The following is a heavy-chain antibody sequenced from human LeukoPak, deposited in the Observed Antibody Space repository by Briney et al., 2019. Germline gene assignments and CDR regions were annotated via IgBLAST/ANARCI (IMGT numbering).Heavy chain of an antibody. CDR1: GGSVSSGSYY. Sequence: SETLSLTCTVSGGSVSSGSYYWSWIRQPPGKGLEWIGYIYYSGSPNYNPSLKSRVTISVDTSKNQFSLKLSSVTAADTAVYYCARDGGVVVPAARLELQPVYYYYGMDVWGQGTTVTVSS. J-gene: IGHJ6*02. CDR3: ARDGGVVVPAARLELQPVYYYYGMDV. CDR2: IYYSGSP. D-gene: IGHD2-2*01. V-gene: IGHV4-61*01.